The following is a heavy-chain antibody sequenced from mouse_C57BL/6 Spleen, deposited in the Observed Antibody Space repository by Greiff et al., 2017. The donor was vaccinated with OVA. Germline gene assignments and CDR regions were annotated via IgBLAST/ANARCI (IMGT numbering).Heavy chain of an antibody. J-gene: IGHJ2*01. V-gene: IGHV1-64*01. D-gene: IGHD1-1*01. CDR2: IHPNSGST. Sequence: QVQLQQSGAELVKPGASVKLSCKASGYTFTSYWMHWVKQRPGQGLEWIGMIHPNSGSTNYNEKFKSKATLTVDKSSSTAYMQLSSLTSEDSAVYYCARGGIYYYGSSTGYFDYWGQGTTLTVSS. CDR3: ARGGIYYYGSSTGYFDY. CDR1: GYTFTSYW.